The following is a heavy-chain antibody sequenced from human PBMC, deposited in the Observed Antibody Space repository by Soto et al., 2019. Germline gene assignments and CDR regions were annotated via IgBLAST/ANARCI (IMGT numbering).Heavy chain of an antibody. CDR2: ISYDGNNE. Sequence: QVQMVESGGGLDQRGRSLRLTCTASGFNFNRFAIHWVRQAPGKGLEWVAVISYDGNNEYVAVPLRDRFAISRDNSQNTVFLQIDDVRVEDTARYYCARDPSTPYWRGPEDHLGQGSLVTVSS. V-gene: IGHV3-30*09. J-gene: IGHJ4*02. D-gene: IGHD2-21*01. CDR3: ARDPSTPYWRGPEDH. CDR1: GFNFNRFA.